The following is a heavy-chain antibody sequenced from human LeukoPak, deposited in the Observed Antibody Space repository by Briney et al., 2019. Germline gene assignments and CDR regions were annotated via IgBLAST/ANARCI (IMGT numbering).Heavy chain of an antibody. CDR3: ARFPGSAEYRHYYYMDV. J-gene: IGHJ6*03. CDR1: EFSVGSNY. Sequence: GGSLRLSCAASEFSVGSNYMTWVRQAPGKGLECVSLIYSRCRTYYADSVKGRFAISRDNSKNTLYLQMNSLRAEDTAVYYCARFPGSAEYRHYYYMDVWGKGTTVTVSS. D-gene: IGHD2-15*01. V-gene: IGHV3-66*01. CDR2: IYSRCRT.